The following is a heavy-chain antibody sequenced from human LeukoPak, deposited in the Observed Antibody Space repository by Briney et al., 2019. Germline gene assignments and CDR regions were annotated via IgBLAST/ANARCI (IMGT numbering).Heavy chain of an antibody. CDR1: GGTFSSYA. J-gene: IGHJ4*02. CDR2: INPNSGGT. V-gene: IGHV1-2*02. D-gene: IGHD6-19*01. CDR3: ARDRTRTGYSSGWYHDY. Sequence: ASVKVSCKASGGTFSSYAISWVRQAPGQGLEWMGGINPNSGGTNYAQKFQGRVTMTRDTSISTAYMELSRLRSDDTAVYYCARDRTRTGYSSGWYHDYWGQGTLVTVSS.